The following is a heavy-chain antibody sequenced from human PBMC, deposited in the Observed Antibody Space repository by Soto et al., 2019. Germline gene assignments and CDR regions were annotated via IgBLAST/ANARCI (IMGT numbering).Heavy chain of an antibody. V-gene: IGHV4-31*03. Sequence: QVQLQESGPGLVKPSQTLSLTCTVSGGSISSGGYYWTWIRQHPGKGLEWIGYNYYSGITYYNPSLQSRVTXSXAXSXXQFSLKLSSVTAADTAVYYCARGSSIAGLYYGMDVWGQGTTVTVSS. D-gene: IGHD6-6*01. CDR2: NYYSGIT. CDR1: GGSISSGGYY. J-gene: IGHJ6*02. CDR3: ARGSSIAGLYYGMDV.